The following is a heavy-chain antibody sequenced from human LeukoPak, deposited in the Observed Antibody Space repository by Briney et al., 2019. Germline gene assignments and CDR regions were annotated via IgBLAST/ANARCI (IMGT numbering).Heavy chain of an antibody. CDR3: ARGRYCTSASCYLDY. V-gene: IGHV3-21*01. Sequence: PGGSLRLSCAASGFTFSSYSMNWVRQAPGKGLEWVSSISSSSSYIYYADSVKGRFTISRDNAKNTLYLQMNSLRAEDTGVFYCARGRYCTSASCYLDYWGQGTLVTVSS. D-gene: IGHD2-2*01. CDR2: ISSSSSYI. CDR1: GFTFSSYS. J-gene: IGHJ4*02.